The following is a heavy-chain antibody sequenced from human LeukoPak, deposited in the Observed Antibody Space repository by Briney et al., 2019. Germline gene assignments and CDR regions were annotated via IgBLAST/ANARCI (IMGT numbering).Heavy chain of an antibody. Sequence: SETLSLTCTVSGGSISSSSYYWGWIRQPPGKGLEWIGSIYYSGSTYYNPSLKSRITISVDTSKKQFSLKLSSVTAADTAVYYCARHGVGEFDCWGQGTLVTVSS. CDR3: ARHGVGEFDC. J-gene: IGHJ4*02. CDR1: GGSISSSSYY. D-gene: IGHD3-16*01. V-gene: IGHV4-39*01. CDR2: IYYSGST.